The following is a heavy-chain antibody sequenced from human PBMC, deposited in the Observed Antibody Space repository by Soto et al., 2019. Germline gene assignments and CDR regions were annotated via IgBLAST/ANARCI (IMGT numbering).Heavy chain of an antibody. CDR2: VFNTGNT. CDR1: GGSFYANY. J-gene: IGHJ4*02. Sequence: QVQLHQWGAGLLRPSETLSLTCAVSGGSFYANYWTWIRQPPGKGLEWIGEVFNTGNTNYDPSIKDTVTISIGTSKNQFTLRLTSVTAAGTAVYYCASARWAYWGQGTLVTVSS. V-gene: IGHV4-34*12. CDR3: ASARWAY.